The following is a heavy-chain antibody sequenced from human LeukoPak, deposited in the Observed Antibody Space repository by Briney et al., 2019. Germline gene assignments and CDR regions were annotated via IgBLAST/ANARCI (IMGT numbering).Heavy chain of an antibody. CDR2: IRSRTYNGTT. D-gene: IGHD3-10*01. V-gene: IGHV3-49*04. J-gene: IGHJ4*02. CDR1: GFSFGDYA. CDR3: ARELRKYYYGAGSKY. Sequence: PGGSLRLSCSVSGFSFGDYAMTWVRQAPGRGLEWVGLIRSRTYNGTTEYAASVKGRFTISRDDSKSIAYLQMNSLKVEDTALYYCARELRKYYYGAGSKYWGQGTLVTVSS.